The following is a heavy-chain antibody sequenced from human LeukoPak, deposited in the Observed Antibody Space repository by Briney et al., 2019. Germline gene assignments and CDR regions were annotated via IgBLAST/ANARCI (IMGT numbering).Heavy chain of an antibody. CDR2: ISSSSSYI. J-gene: IGHJ5*02. V-gene: IGHV3-21*01. D-gene: IGHD1-26*01. Sequence: PGGSLRLSCAASGFTFSSYSMNWVRQAPGKGLEWVSSISSSSSYIYYTDSVKVKFTISRDNPSNTLYLQMSSLRTDDTAVYYCVKDKVSGMMGSNTWFDPWGQGTLVTVSS. CDR3: VKDKVSGMMGSNTWFDP. CDR1: GFTFSSYS.